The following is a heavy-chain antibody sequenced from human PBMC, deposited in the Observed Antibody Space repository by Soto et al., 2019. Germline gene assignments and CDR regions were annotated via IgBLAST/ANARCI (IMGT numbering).Heavy chain of an antibody. CDR3: ARSGYCSSTSCSEFDP. CDR1: GGSFSGYY. Sequence: PSETLSLTCAVYGGSFSGYYWSWIRQPPGKGLEWIGEINHSGSTNYNPSLKSRVTISVDTSKNQFSLKLSSVTAADTAVYYCARSGYCSSTSCSEFDPWGQGTLVTVS. J-gene: IGHJ5*02. CDR2: INHSGST. V-gene: IGHV4-34*01. D-gene: IGHD2-2*01.